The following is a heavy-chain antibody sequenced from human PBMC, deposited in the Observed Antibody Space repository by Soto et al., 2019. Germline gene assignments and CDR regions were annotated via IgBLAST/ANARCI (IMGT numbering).Heavy chain of an antibody. Sequence: PGGSLRLSCAASGFTFSSYAMSWVRQAPGKGLEWVSAISGSGGSTYYADYVKGRFTISRDNSKNTLYLQMNSLRAEDTAVYYCAKLLAFDSSCHFSGRYNWNCNGVYFDYWGQGTLVTVSS. CDR1: GFTFSSYA. J-gene: IGHJ4*02. CDR2: ISGSGGST. CDR3: AKLLAFDSSCHFSGRYNWNCNGVYFDY. V-gene: IGHV3-23*01. D-gene: IGHD1-7*01.